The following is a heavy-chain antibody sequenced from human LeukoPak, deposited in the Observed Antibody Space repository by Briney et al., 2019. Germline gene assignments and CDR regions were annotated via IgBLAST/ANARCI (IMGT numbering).Heavy chain of an antibody. CDR1: GYTFTSYG. J-gene: IGHJ4*02. Sequence: ASVKVSCKASGYTFTSYGISWVRQAPGQGLEWMGWISAYNSNTNYAQKLQGRVTMTTDTSTSTAYMELRSLRSDDTAVYYCARDRRYDSSGYPTDYWGQGTLVTVSS. V-gene: IGHV1-18*01. CDR2: ISAYNSNT. CDR3: ARDRRYDSSGYPTDY. D-gene: IGHD3-22*01.